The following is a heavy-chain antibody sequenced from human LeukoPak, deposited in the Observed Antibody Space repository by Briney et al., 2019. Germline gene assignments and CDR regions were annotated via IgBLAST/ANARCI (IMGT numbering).Heavy chain of an antibody. CDR1: GFTFSNAW. V-gene: IGHV3-15*01. Sequence: GGSLRLSCAVSGFTFSNAWMSWVRQAPGKGLEWVGRIKSKTDGGTRDYAAPVKGRFTISRDDSKNTLYLEMNSLKTEDTAVYYCTTAVVVVVAIVWGQGSLVTVSS. D-gene: IGHD2-15*01. J-gene: IGHJ4*02. CDR2: IKSKTDGGTR. CDR3: TTAVVVVVAIV.